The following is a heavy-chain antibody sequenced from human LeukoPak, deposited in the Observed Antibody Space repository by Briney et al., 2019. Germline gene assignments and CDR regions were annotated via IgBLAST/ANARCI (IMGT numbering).Heavy chain of an antibody. V-gene: IGHV3-30-3*01. Sequence: GGSLRLSCAASGFTFSSYAMHWVRQAPGKGLEWVAVISYDGSNKYYADSVKGRFTISRDNSKNTLYLQMNSLRAEDTAVYYCARDLLVYYDSSPGYWGQGTLVTVSS. CDR3: ARDLLVYYDSSPGY. J-gene: IGHJ4*02. D-gene: IGHD3-22*01. CDR2: ISYDGSNK. CDR1: GFTFSSYA.